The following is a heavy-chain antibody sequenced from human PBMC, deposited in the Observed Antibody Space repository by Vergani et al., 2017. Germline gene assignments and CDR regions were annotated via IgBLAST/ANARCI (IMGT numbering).Heavy chain of an antibody. CDR1: GYSFIDYY. Sequence: QVHLVQSGVEVKKPGASVKISCRASGYSFIDYYIHWIRQAPGQGLEWMGWINPKSGVPNYAQKFQGRVTMTRDTSIATVYMELSNLRSTDTATFYCARDRFGSGGDMAWFDPWGQGSPVIVSS. D-gene: IGHD1-26*01. V-gene: IGHV1-2*02. CDR2: INPKSGVP. J-gene: IGHJ5*02. CDR3: ARDRFGSGGDMAWFDP.